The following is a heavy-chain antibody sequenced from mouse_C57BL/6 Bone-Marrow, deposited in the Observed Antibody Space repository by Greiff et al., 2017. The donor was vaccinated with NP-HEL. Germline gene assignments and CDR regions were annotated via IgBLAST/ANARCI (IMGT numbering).Heavy chain of an antibody. CDR1: GYTFTSYD. V-gene: IGHV1-85*01. D-gene: IGHD1-1*01. J-gene: IGHJ3*01. Sequence: VQLQQSGPELVKPGASVKLSCKASGYTFTSYDINWVKQRPGQGLEWIGWIYPRDGSTKYNEKFKGKATLTVDTSSSTAYMELHGLTSEGSAIYYCASHYYGSSSWFAYWGQGTLVTVSA. CDR2: IYPRDGST. CDR3: ASHYYGSSSWFAY.